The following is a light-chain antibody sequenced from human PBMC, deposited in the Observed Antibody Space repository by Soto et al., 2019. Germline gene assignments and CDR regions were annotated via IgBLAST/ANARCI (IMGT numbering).Light chain of an antibody. J-gene: IGLJ2*01. CDR3: CSYAGSSTFNVV. Sequence: QSALTQPASVSGSPGQPITISCTGTSSDVGSYNLVSWYQQHPGKAPKLMIYEGSKRPSGVSNLFSGSKSGNTASLTISGLQAEDEADYYCCSYAGSSTFNVVFGGGTQLTVL. CDR1: SSDVGSYNL. CDR2: EGS. V-gene: IGLV2-23*03.